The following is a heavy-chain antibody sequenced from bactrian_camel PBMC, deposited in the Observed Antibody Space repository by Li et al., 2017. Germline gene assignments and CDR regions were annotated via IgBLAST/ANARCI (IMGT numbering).Heavy chain of an antibody. Sequence: HVQLVESGGNSVQAGGSLRLSCAASGASTCWYGMSWYRQAPGKEREGVATITTGLRDPWYADSVKGRFTISRDNRENTLYLLMNSLQPEDTAIYYCAAKRTNWCGRLLGPDEYDHWGQGTQVTVS. J-gene: IGHJ4*01. CDR3: AAKRTNWCGRLLGPDEYDH. D-gene: IGHD7*01. CDR2: ITTGLRDP. V-gene: IGHV3S14*01. CDR1: GASTCWYG.